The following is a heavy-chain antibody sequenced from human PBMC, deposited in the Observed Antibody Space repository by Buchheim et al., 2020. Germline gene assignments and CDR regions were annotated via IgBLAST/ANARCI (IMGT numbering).Heavy chain of an antibody. D-gene: IGHD2-15*01. CDR3: ARVHCSGGSCYRGYFDY. V-gene: IGHV1-46*03. Sequence: QVQLVQSGAEVKKPGASVKVSCKASGYTFTSYYMHWVRQAPGQGLEWMGIINPSGGSTSYAQKFQGRVTMTRDTSTSQVYMELSSLRSEDTAVYYCARVHCSGGSCYRGYFDYWGQGTL. CDR1: GYTFTSYY. J-gene: IGHJ4*02. CDR2: INPSGGST.